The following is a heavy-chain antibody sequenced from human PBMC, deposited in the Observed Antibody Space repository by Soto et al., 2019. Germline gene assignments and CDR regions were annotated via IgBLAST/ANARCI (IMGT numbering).Heavy chain of an antibody. D-gene: IGHD3-16*02. Sequence: SETLSLTCAVYGGSFSGYYWSWIRQPPGKGLEWIGEINHSGSTNYNPSLKSRVTISVDTSKNQFSLKLSSVTAADTAVYYCARAATNKYYDYIWGSYRYTGFDYWGQGTLVTVSS. CDR3: ARAATNKYYDYIWGSYRYTGFDY. CDR2: INHSGST. J-gene: IGHJ4*02. V-gene: IGHV4-34*01. CDR1: GGSFSGYY.